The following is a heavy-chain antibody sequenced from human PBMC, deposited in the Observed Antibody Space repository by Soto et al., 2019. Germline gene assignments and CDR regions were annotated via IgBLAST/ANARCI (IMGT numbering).Heavy chain of an antibody. CDR1: GFTFSSYG. V-gene: IGHV3-30*18. Sequence: PGGSLRLSCAASGFTFSSYGMHWVRQAPGKGLEWVAVISYDGSNKYYADSVKGRFTISRDNSKNTLYLQMNSLRAEDTAAYYCAKDRYYYYQYYFDYWGQGTLVTVSS. D-gene: IGHD3-10*01. CDR3: AKDRYYYYQYYFDY. CDR2: ISYDGSNK. J-gene: IGHJ4*02.